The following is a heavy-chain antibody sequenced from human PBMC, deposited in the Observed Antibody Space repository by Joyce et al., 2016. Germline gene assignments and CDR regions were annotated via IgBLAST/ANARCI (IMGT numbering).Heavy chain of an antibody. CDR2: IYPGDSDT. CDR3: ARPPLLRPDLAEGPLDS. CDR1: GYNFTNYW. D-gene: IGHD2-15*01. Sequence: KPGESLKISCKGSGYNFTNYWIGWVRQLPGKGLEWMGTIYPGDSDTRYNPSFRGQVSISVDQSINTAYLQWDSLRASDTGMYYCARPPLLRPDLAEGPLDSWGPGTLVTVSS. V-gene: IGHV5-51*01. J-gene: IGHJ4*02.